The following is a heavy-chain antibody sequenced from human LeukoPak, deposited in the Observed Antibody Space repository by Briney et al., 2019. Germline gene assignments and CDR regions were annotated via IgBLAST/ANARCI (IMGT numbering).Heavy chain of an antibody. D-gene: IGHD5-24*01. CDR2: INPNSGGT. Sequence: ASVKVSCKASGYTFTSYGISWVRQAPGQGLEWMGWINPNSGGTNYAQKFQGRVTMTRDTSISTAYMELSRLRSDDTAVYYCARDGTMATIDYWGQGTPVTVSS. CDR1: GYTFTSYG. V-gene: IGHV1-2*02. CDR3: ARDGTMATIDY. J-gene: IGHJ4*02.